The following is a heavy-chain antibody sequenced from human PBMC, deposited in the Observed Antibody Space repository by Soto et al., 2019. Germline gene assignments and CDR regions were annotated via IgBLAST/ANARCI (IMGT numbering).Heavy chain of an antibody. J-gene: IGHJ3*02. V-gene: IGHV3-48*01. CDR3: ARDPPQDAFDI. CDR2: ISSGSTTI. Sequence: EVHLVESGGGLVQPGGSLRLSCAASGFTFSSYGMNWVRQAPGKGLEWVSYISSGSTTIYHADSVKGRFTISRDNAKSSLYLKMNSLIAEDTAVYYCARDPPQDAFDIWGQGTMVTVSS. CDR1: GFTFSSYG.